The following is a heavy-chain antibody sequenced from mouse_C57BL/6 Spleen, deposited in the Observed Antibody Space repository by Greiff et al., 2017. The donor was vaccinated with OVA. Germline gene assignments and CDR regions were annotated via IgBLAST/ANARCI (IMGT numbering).Heavy chain of an antibody. Sequence: QVQLKQSGAELVKPGASVKLSCKASGYTFTEYTIHWVKQRSGQGLEWIGWFYPGSGSIKYNEKFKDKATLTADKSSSTVYMELSRLTSEDSAVYFCARHPLTTVVATPPWFAYWGQGTLVTVSA. J-gene: IGHJ3*01. CDR2: FYPGSGSI. CDR3: ARHPLTTVVATPPWFAY. CDR1: GYTFTEYT. V-gene: IGHV1-62-2*01. D-gene: IGHD1-1*01.